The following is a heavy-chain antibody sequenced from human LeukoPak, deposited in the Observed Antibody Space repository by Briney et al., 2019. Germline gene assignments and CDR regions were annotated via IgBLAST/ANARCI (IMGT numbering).Heavy chain of an antibody. J-gene: IGHJ4*02. Sequence: GGSLRLSCAVSRFTVSSNYMSWVRPAPGKGLEWVSVIYSGGSTYYADSVEGRFTISRDNSKNALYLQMNSLRAEDTAVYYCAREVSWSNYFDYWGQGTLVTVSS. V-gene: IGHV3-66*01. CDR3: AREVSWSNYFDY. CDR1: RFTVSSNY. CDR2: IYSGGST. D-gene: IGHD6-13*01.